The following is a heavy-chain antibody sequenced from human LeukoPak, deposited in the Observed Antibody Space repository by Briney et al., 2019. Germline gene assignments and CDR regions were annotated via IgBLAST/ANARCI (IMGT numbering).Heavy chain of an antibody. CDR3: ARDGYYYDSSGYYYEVYAV. Sequence: SETLSLTCTVSGGSISSGSYYWSWIRQPAGKGLGWIGRIYTSGSTNYNPSLKSRVTISVDTSKNQFSLKLSSVTAADTAVYYCARDGYYYDSSGYYYEVYAVWGKGTTVTISS. CDR2: IYTSGST. D-gene: IGHD3-22*01. V-gene: IGHV4-61*02. J-gene: IGHJ6*04. CDR1: GGSISSGSYY.